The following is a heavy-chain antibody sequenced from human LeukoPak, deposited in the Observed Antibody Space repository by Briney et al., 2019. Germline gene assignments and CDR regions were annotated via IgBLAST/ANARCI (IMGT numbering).Heavy chain of an antibody. D-gene: IGHD6-19*01. CDR2: IRSDGSDK. CDR1: AFTFSNYG. CDR3: AKRDTSGWPPVGLGY. Sequence: GGSLRLSCATSAFTFSNYGMHWVRQAPGKGLEWVTFIRSDGSDKDYADSVKGRFTIFRDNSKNTLYLQMNSLRAEDTAVYYCAKRDTSGWPPVGLGYWGQGTLVTVSS. J-gene: IGHJ4*02. V-gene: IGHV3-30*02.